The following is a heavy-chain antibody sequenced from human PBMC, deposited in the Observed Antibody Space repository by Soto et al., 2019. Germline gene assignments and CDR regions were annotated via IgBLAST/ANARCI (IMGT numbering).Heavy chain of an antibody. CDR1: GDSISSSDYY. Sequence: QVQLRESGPGLVKPSQTLSLTCTVSGDSISSSDYYWTWIRQPPGKGLEWIGYIYHSGSTYYNPSLKRRVIMSVDTSKNQFSLKLSSVTAADTAVYYCARDRGGSYYLDYWGQGTLVTVSS. D-gene: IGHD1-26*01. CDR2: IYHSGST. J-gene: IGHJ4*02. CDR3: ARDRGGSYYLDY. V-gene: IGHV4-30-4*01.